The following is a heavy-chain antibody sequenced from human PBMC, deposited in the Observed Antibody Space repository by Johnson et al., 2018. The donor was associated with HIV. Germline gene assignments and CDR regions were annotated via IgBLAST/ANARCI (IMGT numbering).Heavy chain of an antibody. J-gene: IGHJ3*02. V-gene: IGHV3-30*19. CDR2: IWYDGNNK. CDR3: ARDPAAAALRAFDI. Sequence: VQLVESGGGVVQPGRSLRLSCAASGFTFSSYGMHWVRQTPGKGLQWVAAIWYDGNNKYYADSVKGPFTISRDKCIHALCLLMNSLRAEDTAVYYCARDPAAAALRAFDIWGQGTMVTVSS. CDR1: GFTFSSYG. D-gene: IGHD6-13*01.